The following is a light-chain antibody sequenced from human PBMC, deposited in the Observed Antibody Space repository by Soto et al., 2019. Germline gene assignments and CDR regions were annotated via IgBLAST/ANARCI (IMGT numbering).Light chain of an antibody. V-gene: IGKV2-30*02. J-gene: IGKJ5*01. CDR2: KVS. CDR3: VQGTHWPIT. CDR1: HSLVHSDGNTY. Sequence: DVVMTQSPLSLPVTLGQPASISCWSSHSLVHSDGNTYLSWLHQRPGQSPRRLIDKVSNRDSGVPDRFSGSRSGTDFTLKISRVEAEDVGVYYCVQGTHWPITFGQGTRLEIK.